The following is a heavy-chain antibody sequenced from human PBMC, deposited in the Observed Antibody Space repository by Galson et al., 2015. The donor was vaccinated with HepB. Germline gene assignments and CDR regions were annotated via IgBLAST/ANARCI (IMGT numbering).Heavy chain of an antibody. CDR2: IGTKSDGGTT. Sequence: SLRLSCAASGLTLSKAWMNWVRQAPGKGLEWVGRIGTKSDGGTTDYAAPVKGRFTISRDDSRNTLYLQMDSLKTEDTAVYYCTTQLLWFGELLVSWFDPWGQGTLVTVSS. CDR1: GLTLSKAW. CDR3: TTQLLWFGELLVSWFDP. V-gene: IGHV3-15*07. D-gene: IGHD3-10*01. J-gene: IGHJ5*02.